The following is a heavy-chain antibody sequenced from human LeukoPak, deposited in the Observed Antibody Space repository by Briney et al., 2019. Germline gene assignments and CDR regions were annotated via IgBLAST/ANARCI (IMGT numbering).Heavy chain of an antibody. J-gene: IGHJ4*02. CDR3: AKGAVGATQAHFDY. CDR2: ISYDGSNK. D-gene: IGHD1-26*01. Sequence: GGALRLSCAASGFTFSSYGMHWVRQAPGKGLEWVAVISYDGSNKYCADSVKGRFTISRDNSKNTLYLQMNSLRAEDTAVYYCAKGAVGATQAHFDYWGQGTLVTVSS. V-gene: IGHV3-30*18. CDR1: GFTFSSYG.